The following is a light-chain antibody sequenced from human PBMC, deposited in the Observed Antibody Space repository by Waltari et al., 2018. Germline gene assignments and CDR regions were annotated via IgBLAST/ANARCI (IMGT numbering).Light chain of an antibody. J-gene: IGLJ3*02. V-gene: IGLV4-69*01. CDR2: VNSDGSH. CDR3: QTRGHGTWV. Sequence: QLVLTQSPSASASLAASVKLTCTLRSGHSTTVLAWPHTRPEEGPRYLMKVNSDGSHNKGDEIPYRFSGSSSGAEPYLTISSLQSEDEADYYCQTRGHGTWVFGGGTKLTVL. CDR1: SGHSTTV.